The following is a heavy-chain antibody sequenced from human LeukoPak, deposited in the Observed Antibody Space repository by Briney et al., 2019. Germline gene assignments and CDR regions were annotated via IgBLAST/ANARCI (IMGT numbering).Heavy chain of an antibody. CDR1: GFTFSSYE. Sequence: PGGSLRLSCAASGFTFSSYEMNWVRQAPGKGLEWVSYISSSGIINYADSVKGRFTISRDNAKNSLYLQMNSLRAEDTAVYHCAKGVSAYDFWRGSLFAYWGQGALVTVSS. V-gene: IGHV3-48*03. D-gene: IGHD3-3*01. CDR3: AKGVSAYDFWRGSLFAY. J-gene: IGHJ4*02. CDR2: ISSSGII.